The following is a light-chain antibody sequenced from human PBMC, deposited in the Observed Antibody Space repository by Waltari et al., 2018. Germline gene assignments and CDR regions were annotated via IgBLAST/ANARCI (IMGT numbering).Light chain of an antibody. CDR3: QVWDTSDPSLYV. CDR2: DDS. CDR1: NIGKHT. J-gene: IGLJ1*01. Sequence: SFVVTQPPSVSVAPGQTARITGGGNNIGKHTAHWYQQKPGQAPVLVVSDDSDRPPGIPERFSGSNSGTPATLTISRVEAGDEAGYYCQVWDTSDPSLYVFGTGTKVTVL. V-gene: IGLV3-21*02.